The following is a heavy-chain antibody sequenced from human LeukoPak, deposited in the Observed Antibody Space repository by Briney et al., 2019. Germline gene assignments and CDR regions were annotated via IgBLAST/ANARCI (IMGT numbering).Heavy chain of an antibody. CDR2: ISSSSSYI. J-gene: IGHJ4*02. CDR3: AREYSSSSSLPD. D-gene: IGHD6-6*01. V-gene: IGHV3-21*01. CDR1: GFTLSSYS. Sequence: GGALRLSCAASGFTLSSYSMNWVRQAPGKGLEWVSSISSSSSYIYYADSVKGRFTISRDNAKNSLYLQMNSLRAEDTAVYYCAREYSSSSSLPDWGQGTLVTVSS.